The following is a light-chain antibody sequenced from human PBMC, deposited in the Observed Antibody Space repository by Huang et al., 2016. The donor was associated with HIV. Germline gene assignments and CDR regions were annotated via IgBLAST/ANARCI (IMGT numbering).Light chain of an antibody. CDR2: AAS. Sequence: DIQMTQSPSSLSASVGDRVTISCRSSQSFSSSLNWYQQRPGEAPKLLIYAASSLQSEVPSRFSGSGSGTDFSLTINSLQPEDFATYYCQQSDSTPYTFGQGTKLEIK. CDR3: QQSDSTPYT. V-gene: IGKV1-39*01. CDR1: QSFSSS. J-gene: IGKJ2*01.